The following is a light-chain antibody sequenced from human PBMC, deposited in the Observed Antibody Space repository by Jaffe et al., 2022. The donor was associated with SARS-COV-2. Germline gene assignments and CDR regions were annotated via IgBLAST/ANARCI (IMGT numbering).Light chain of an antibody. Sequence: EIVLTQSPATLSLSPGERATLSCRASQSVNTYLAWYQQKPGQAPSLLIYDGSTRATGFPARFSGSGSGTDFTLTISSLEPEDFAVYYCQQRSTWPITFGQGTRLEIK. CDR3: QQRSTWPIT. CDR1: QSVNTY. CDR2: DGS. J-gene: IGKJ5*01. V-gene: IGKV3-11*01.